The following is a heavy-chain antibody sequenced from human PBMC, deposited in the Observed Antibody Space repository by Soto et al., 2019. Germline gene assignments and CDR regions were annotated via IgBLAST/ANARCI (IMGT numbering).Heavy chain of an antibody. CDR2: IYHSGST. CDR1: GYSISSGYY. CDR3: ARDLVYYGNYYYGMDV. V-gene: IGHV4-38-2*02. D-gene: IGHD3-16*01. Sequence: SETLSLTCAVSGYSISSGYYWGWIRQPPGKGLEWIGSIYHSGSTYYNPSLKSRVTISVDTSKNQFSLKLSSVTAADTAVYYCARDLVYYGNYYYGMDVWGQGTTVTVSS. J-gene: IGHJ6*02.